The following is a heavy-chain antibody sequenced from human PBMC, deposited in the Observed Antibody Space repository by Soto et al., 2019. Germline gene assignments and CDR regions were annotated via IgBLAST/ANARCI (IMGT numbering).Heavy chain of an antibody. Sequence: QVQLVHSGAEVKKPGSSVKVSCKASGGTFSSYIITWVRQAPGQGLEWMGRILPILSIANYAQRCPGRITITADNSTITPYMELSSLRSDDTAVHYSTRIQPYAYVDYWGQGTLVTVSS. V-gene: IGHV1-69*02. CDR2: ILPILSIA. CDR1: GGTFSSYI. CDR3: TRIQPYAYVDY. D-gene: IGHD3-16*01. J-gene: IGHJ4*02.